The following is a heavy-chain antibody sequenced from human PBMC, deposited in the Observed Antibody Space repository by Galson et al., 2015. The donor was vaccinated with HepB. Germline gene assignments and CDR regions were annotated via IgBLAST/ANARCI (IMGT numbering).Heavy chain of an antibody. CDR2: ISYDGSNK. Sequence: SLRLSCAASGFTFSSYAMHWVRQAPGKGLEWVAVISYDGSNKYYADSVKGRFTISRDNSKNTLYLQMNSLRAEDTAVYYCASPYSSSWRRLMDVWGQGTTVTVSS. CDR1: GFTFSSYA. V-gene: IGHV3-30*04. CDR3: ASPYSSSWRRLMDV. D-gene: IGHD6-13*01. J-gene: IGHJ6*02.